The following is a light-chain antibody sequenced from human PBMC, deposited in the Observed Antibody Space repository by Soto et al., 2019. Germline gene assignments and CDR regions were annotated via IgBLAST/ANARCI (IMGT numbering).Light chain of an antibody. J-gene: IGLJ1*01. Sequence: QSALTQPASVSASPGQSITISCTGISSDLGNYNLVSWYQQLPGKAPKLIIYEGSKRPSGVSNRFSGSQSGNTASLTISGLQAEDESDYYCCSYAAGSVYVFGTGTKVTVL. V-gene: IGLV2-23*01. CDR3: CSYAAGSVYV. CDR2: EGS. CDR1: SSDLGNYNL.